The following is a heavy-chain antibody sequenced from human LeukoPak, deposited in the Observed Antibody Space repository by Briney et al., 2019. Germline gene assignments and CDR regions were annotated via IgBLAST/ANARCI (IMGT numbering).Heavy chain of an antibody. J-gene: IGHJ4*02. D-gene: IGHD3-22*01. Sequence: PGGSLRLSCAASGFTFSSYDMHWVRQATGKGLEWVSAIGTAGDTYYPGSVKGRLTISRENAKNSLYLQMNSLRAGDTAVYYCARVLRDDYYYDSTGYDYWGQGTLVTVSS. CDR2: IGTAGDT. CDR1: GFTFSSYD. CDR3: ARVLRDDYYYDSTGYDY. V-gene: IGHV3-13*01.